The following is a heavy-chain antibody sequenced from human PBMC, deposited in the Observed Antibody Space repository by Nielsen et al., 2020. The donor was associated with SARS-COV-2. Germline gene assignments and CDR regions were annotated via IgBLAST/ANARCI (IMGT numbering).Heavy chain of an antibody. D-gene: IGHD1/OR15-1a*01. V-gene: IGHV1-69*10. J-gene: IGHJ4*02. CDR1: GGTFGTYG. CDR2: LILILPVT. Sequence: SVKVSCKTSGGTFGTYGVTWVRQAPGQGLEWMGELILILPVTDYAHSFNGRLSITADESTSTAYMELSSLSSEDTAVYYCARTGGTRIGLLYFDSWGQGTVVTVST. CDR3: ARTGGTRIGLLYFDS.